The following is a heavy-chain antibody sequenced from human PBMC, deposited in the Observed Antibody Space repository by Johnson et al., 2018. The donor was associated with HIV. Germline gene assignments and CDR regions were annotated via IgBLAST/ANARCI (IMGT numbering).Heavy chain of an antibody. CDR1: GFTVSSNY. CDR2: IYSGGST. D-gene: IGHD2-2*01. Sequence: VQLVESGVGVVQPGRSLRLSCAASGFTVSSNYMSWVRQAPGKGLEWVSVIYSGGSTYYADSVKGRFTISRDNSKNTLYLQMNSLRAEDTAIYYCARPRIEVLPAGAFDLWGPGTMVTVSS. V-gene: IGHV3-66*02. CDR3: ARPRIEVLPAGAFDL. J-gene: IGHJ3*01.